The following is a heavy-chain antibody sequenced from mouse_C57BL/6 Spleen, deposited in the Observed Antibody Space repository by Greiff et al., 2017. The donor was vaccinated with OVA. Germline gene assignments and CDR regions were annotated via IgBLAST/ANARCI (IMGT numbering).Heavy chain of an antibody. J-gene: IGHJ3*01. CDR2: INPNNGGT. CDR3: ARWDTTVVEGFAY. Sequence: EVKLQQSGPELVKPGASVKISCKASGYTFTDYYMNWVKQSHGKSLEWIGDINPNNGGTSYNQKFKGKATLTVDKSSSTAYMELRSLTSEDSAVYYCARWDTTVVEGFAYWGRGTLVTVSA. D-gene: IGHD1-1*01. V-gene: IGHV1-26*01. CDR1: GYTFTDYY.